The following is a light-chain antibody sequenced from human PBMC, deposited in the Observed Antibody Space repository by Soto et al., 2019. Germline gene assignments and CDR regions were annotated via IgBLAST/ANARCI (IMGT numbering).Light chain of an antibody. J-gene: IGKJ1*01. CDR3: QQYNNWPPWT. V-gene: IGKV3-15*01. CDR2: DAS. CDR1: QSISSN. Sequence: EIVMTQSPATLSASPGERVTLSCRASQSISSNLAWYQQKPGQAPRLLIYDASTRATGFPARFSGSGSGTEFTLTISSLQSEDFAVYYCQQYNNWPPWTFGQGTKVDIK.